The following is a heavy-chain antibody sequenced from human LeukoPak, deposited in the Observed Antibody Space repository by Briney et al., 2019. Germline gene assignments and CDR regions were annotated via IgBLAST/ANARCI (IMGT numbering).Heavy chain of an antibody. CDR2: INHSGST. V-gene: IGHV4-34*01. CDR1: GGSFSGYY. CDR3: ARLRDQYSSSWYSYGYYYYMDV. D-gene: IGHD6-13*01. Sequence: SETLSLTCAVYGGSFSGYYWSWIRQPPGKGLEWIGEINHSGSTNYNPSLKSRVTISVDTSKNQFSLKLSSVTAADTAVYHCARLRDQYSSSWYSYGYYYYMDVWGKGTTVTVSS. J-gene: IGHJ6*03.